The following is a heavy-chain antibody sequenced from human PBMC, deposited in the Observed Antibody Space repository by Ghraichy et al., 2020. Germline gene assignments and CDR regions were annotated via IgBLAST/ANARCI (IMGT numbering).Heavy chain of an antibody. D-gene: IGHD6-13*01. Sequence: ASVKVSCKASGYTFTDRGVSWVRQAPGQGLEWMGWISPKTGNTEYAQNFQGRVTMTTDTSTNTAYMELRNLRSDDTAVFFCARTCVSSSCYLTYWGQGTQVTVSS. CDR2: ISPKTGNT. V-gene: IGHV1-18*01. J-gene: IGHJ4*02. CDR3: ARTCVSSSCYLTY. CDR1: GYTFTDRG.